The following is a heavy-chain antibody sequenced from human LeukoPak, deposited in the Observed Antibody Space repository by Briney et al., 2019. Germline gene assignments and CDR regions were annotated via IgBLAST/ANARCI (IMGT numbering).Heavy chain of an antibody. V-gene: IGHV4-39*01. CDR1: GGSISSSSYY. CDR3: AISLIPHYYYMDV. J-gene: IGHJ6*03. Sequence: PSETLSLTCTVSGGSISSSSYYWGWIRQPPGKGLEWIGNIYYSGSTYYNPSLKSRVTISVDTSKNQFSLKLNSVTAADTAVYYWAISLIPHYYYMDVWGKGTTVTISS. D-gene: IGHD2-8*01. CDR2: IYYSGST.